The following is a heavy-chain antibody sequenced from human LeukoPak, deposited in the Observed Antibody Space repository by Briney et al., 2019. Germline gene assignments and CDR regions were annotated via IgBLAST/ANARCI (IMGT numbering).Heavy chain of an antibody. CDR2: VSSDGSID. CDR1: GFTFSNYG. Sequence: GSLRLSCAASGFTFSNYGMHWVRQAPGKGLEWVAVVSSDGSIDYYADSLRGRFTVSRDNSKNTMFLRFNTLRPEDTAVYYCARVRRDTAMVNYMDVWGNGTTVTVSS. D-gene: IGHD5-18*01. J-gene: IGHJ6*03. CDR3: ARVRRDTAMVNYMDV. V-gene: IGHV3-30*03.